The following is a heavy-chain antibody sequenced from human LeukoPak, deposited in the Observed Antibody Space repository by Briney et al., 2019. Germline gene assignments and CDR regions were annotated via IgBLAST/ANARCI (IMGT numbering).Heavy chain of an antibody. V-gene: IGHV4-59*01. CDR1: GGSISSYY. J-gene: IGHJ4*02. CDR3: ARTPRYDILTGYPGYFDY. D-gene: IGHD3-9*01. Sequence: SETLSLTCTFSGGSISSYYWSWIRQPPGRGLEWIGFIYYSGITNYNPSLKSRVTISVDTSKNQFSLKLSSVTAADTAVYYCARTPRYDILTGYPGYFDYWGQGTLVTVSS. CDR2: IYYSGIT.